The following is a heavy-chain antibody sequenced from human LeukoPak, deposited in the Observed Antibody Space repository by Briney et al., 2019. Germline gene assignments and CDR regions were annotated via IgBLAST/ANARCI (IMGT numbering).Heavy chain of an antibody. J-gene: IGHJ4*02. D-gene: IGHD3-10*01. V-gene: IGHV1-58*01. CDR3: AADRYGSGSPRY. Sequence: GASVKVSCKASGFTFTSSAVQWVRQARGQRLEWIGWVVVGSGNTNYAQKFQERVTITRDMSTSTAYMELSSLRSEDTAVYYCAADRYGSGSPRYWGQGTLVTVSS. CDR1: GFTFTSSA. CDR2: VVVGSGNT.